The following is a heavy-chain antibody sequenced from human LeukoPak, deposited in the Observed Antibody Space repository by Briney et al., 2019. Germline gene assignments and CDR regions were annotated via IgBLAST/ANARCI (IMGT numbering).Heavy chain of an antibody. CDR2: IYHSGST. Sequence: SQTLSLTCAVSGGSISSGGYSWSWIRQPPGKGLEWIGYIYHSGSTYYNPSLKSRVTISVDTSKNQFSLKLSSVTAADTAVYYCARGLGAYYDFWSGLEVGYYYGMDVWGQGTTVTVSS. CDR3: ARGLGAYYDFWSGLEVGYYYGMDV. J-gene: IGHJ6*02. CDR1: GGSISSGGYS. D-gene: IGHD3-3*01. V-gene: IGHV4-30-2*05.